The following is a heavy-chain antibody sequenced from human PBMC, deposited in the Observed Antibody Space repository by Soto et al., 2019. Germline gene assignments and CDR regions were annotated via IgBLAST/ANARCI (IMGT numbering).Heavy chain of an antibody. D-gene: IGHD1-26*01. J-gene: IGHJ4*02. V-gene: IGHV1-69*08. CDR2: IIPILGIA. CDR3: ARDEAYSGSY. Sequence: QVQLVQSGADVKKPGFSVMVSCKDSGGTFSSYTISWERQAPGQGLEWMGRIIPILGIANYAQKFQGRVTITADKSTSTAYMELSSLRSEDTAVYYCARDEAYSGSYWGQGTLVTVSS. CDR1: GGTFSSYT.